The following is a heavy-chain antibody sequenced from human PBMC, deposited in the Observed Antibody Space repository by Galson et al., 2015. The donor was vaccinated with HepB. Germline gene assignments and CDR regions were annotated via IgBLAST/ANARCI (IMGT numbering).Heavy chain of an antibody. V-gene: IGHV1-69*04. CDR1: GGTFSSYA. J-gene: IGHJ6*02. Sequence: SVKVSCKASGGTFSSYAISWVRQAPGQGLEWMGRIIPILGIANYAQKFQGRGTITADKSTSTAYMELSSLRSEDTAVYYCARDIGLWFGERRIHYYYGMDVWGQGTTVTVSS. CDR2: IIPILGIA. CDR3: ARDIGLWFGERRIHYYYGMDV. D-gene: IGHD3-10*01.